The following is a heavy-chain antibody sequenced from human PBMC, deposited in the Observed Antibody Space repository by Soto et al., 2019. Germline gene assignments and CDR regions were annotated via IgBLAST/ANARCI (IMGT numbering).Heavy chain of an antibody. Sequence: QVQLVESGGGVVQPGRSLRLSCAASGFTFSSYGMHWVRQAPGKGLEWVAVIWYDGSNKYYADSVKGRFTISRDNSKNTLYLKMNGLRAEDTAVYYCARVLGGATNVNDYGGQGTLVTVSS. V-gene: IGHV3-33*01. CDR1: GFTFSSYG. J-gene: IGHJ4*02. CDR3: ARVLGGATNVNDY. D-gene: IGHD1-26*01. CDR2: IWYDGSNK.